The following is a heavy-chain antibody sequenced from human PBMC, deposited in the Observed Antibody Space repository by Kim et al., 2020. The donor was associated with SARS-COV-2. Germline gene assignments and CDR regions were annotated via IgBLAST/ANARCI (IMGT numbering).Heavy chain of an antibody. CDR1: GGSVSSGSYY. V-gene: IGHV4-61*01. J-gene: IGHJ6*02. CDR2: IYYSGST. D-gene: IGHD4-17*01. CDR3: ARLTTVVTLGGGYYYGMDV. Sequence: SETLSLTCTVSGGSVSSGSYYWSWIRQPPGKGLEWIGYIYYSGSTNYNPSLKSRVTISVDTSKNQFSLKLSSVTAADTAVYYCARLTTVVTLGGGYYYGMDVWGQGPTVTVSS.